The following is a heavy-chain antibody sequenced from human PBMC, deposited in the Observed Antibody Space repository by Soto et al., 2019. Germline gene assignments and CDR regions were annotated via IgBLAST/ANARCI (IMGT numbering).Heavy chain of an antibody. CDR2: ISSDGNNK. CDR1: GFTVSAYT. J-gene: IGHJ4*02. Sequence: QVQLVESGGGVVQPGRSLRLSCAASGFTVSAYTMHWVRQAPGKGLEWVAVISSDGNNKYHTASVKGRFTISRDTSTNRLYLQRNTLRAEDTAVYYRARWEQPLFDYWGQGTLVTVSS. D-gene: IGHD1-26*01. V-gene: IGHV3-30-3*01. CDR3: ARWEQPLFDY.